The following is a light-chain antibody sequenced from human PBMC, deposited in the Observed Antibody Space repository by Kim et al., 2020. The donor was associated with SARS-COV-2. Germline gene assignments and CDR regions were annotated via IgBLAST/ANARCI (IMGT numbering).Light chain of an antibody. Sequence: DIQMTQSPSSLSASVGDRVTITCRASLGINTYLAWYQQKPGKVPKLLIYGASALHSGVPSRFSGSGSGTDFTLTISSLQPEDVATYYCQKYNSAPWTFGQGTKVDIK. CDR3: QKYNSAPWT. CDR1: LGINTY. CDR2: GAS. J-gene: IGKJ1*01. V-gene: IGKV1-27*01.